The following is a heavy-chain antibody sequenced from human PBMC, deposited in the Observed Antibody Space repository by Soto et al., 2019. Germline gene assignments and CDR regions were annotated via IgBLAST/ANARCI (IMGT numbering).Heavy chain of an antibody. J-gene: IGHJ1*01. V-gene: IGHV1-69*12. CDR1: GVTFSSYA. CDR3: SIPANKVALAGYFQH. Sequence: QVQLVQSGAEVKKPGSSVKVSCNASGVTFSSYAISWVRQAPGQGLEWMGGIIPIFGTAYYAQKFQGRVTITADVSTSTAYMELSSLRSEDTAVYYCSIPANKVALAGYFQHWGQGTLVTVSS. D-gene: IGHD3-3*02. CDR2: IIPIFGTA.